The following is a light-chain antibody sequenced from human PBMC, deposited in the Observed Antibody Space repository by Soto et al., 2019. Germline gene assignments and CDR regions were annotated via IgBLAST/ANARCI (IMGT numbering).Light chain of an antibody. J-gene: IGKJ4*01. V-gene: IGKV3D-20*01. CDR1: QSISSTQ. CDR2: AAS. Sequence: EIVLTQSPATLSLSPGERATLSCGASQSISSTQLAWYQHKPGLAPRLLIYAASRRATGISDRFSGSGSGKDFTLPISRLEPADFIFYYCQHYTTSPPTFGGGTKV. CDR3: QHYTTSPPT.